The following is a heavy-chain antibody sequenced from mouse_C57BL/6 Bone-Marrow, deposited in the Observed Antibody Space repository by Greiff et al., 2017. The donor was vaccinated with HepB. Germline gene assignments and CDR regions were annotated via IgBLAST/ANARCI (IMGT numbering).Heavy chain of an antibody. J-gene: IGHJ1*03. V-gene: IGHV1-15*01. CDR2: IEPETGGT. CDR1: GYTFTDYE. Sequence: VQLQESGAELVRPGASVTLSCKASGYTFTDYEMHWVKQTPVHGLEWIGAIEPETGGTAYNQKFKGKGILTADKSSSTAYMGLRSLTSKDSAVYYCTRGDGSSYSYWYFDVWGTGTTVTVSS. D-gene: IGHD1-1*01. CDR3: TRGDGSSYSYWYFDV.